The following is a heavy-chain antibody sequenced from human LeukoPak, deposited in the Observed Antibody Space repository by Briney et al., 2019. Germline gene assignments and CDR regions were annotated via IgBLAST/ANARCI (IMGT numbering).Heavy chain of an antibody. CDR3: GRAEHDWGSDY. D-gene: IGHD3-9*01. V-gene: IGHV6-1*01. CDR1: GDSVSGNRAT. CDR2: IYYRSKWYS. J-gene: IGHJ4*02. Sequence: QTLSLTCAISGDSVSGNRATWNWLRQSPSRGLEWLGRIYYRSKWYSDYAVSVKGRITINPDTSKNQFSLLLNSVTPEDTAVYFCGRAEHDWGSDYWGQGTLVTVSS.